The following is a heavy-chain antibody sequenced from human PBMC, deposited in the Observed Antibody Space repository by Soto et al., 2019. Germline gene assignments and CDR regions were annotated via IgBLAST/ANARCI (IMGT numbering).Heavy chain of an antibody. J-gene: IGHJ6*03. CDR2: IKQDGSEK. D-gene: IGHD3-10*01. Sequence: GGSLSLSCAASGFTFSSYWMSWVRQAPGKGLEWVANIKQDGSEKYYVDSVKGRFTISRDNAKNSLYLQMNSLRAEDTAVYYCARSGEMRRTMVLLWFGDSYYMDVWGKGTTVTVSS. V-gene: IGHV3-7*01. CDR3: ARSGEMRRTMVLLWFGDSYYMDV. CDR1: GFTFSSYW.